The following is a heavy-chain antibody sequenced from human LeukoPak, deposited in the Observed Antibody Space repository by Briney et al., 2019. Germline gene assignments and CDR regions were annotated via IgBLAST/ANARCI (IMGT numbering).Heavy chain of an antibody. V-gene: IGHV4-39*01. Sequence: PSEALSLTCTVSGGSISSSIYYWGWIRQPPRKGLEWIGSIYYSGSTYYNPSLKSRVTISVDTSKNQFSLKLSSVTAADTAVYYCARRSFDGDFDYWGQGTLVTVSS. J-gene: IGHJ4*02. D-gene: IGHD3-16*01. CDR3: ARRSFDGDFDY. CDR1: GGSISSSIYY. CDR2: IYYSGST.